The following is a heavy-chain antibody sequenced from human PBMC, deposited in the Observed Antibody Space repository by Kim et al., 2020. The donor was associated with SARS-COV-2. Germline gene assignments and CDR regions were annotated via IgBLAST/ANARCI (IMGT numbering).Heavy chain of an antibody. V-gene: IGHV3-11*06. CDR3: ARADSSGYYYYYYGMDV. D-gene: IGHD3-22*01. Sequence: KGRFTISRDNAKNSLYLQMNSLRAEDTAVYYCARADSSGYYYYYYGMDVWGQGTTVTVSS. J-gene: IGHJ6*02.